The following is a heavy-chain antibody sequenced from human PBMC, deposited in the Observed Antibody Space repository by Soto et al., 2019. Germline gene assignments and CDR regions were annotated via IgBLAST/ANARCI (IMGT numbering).Heavy chain of an antibody. CDR2: LDGAGGST. CDR1: GFTFSDYA. CDR3: AAPRDEYGSGVSWFTYGMDI. D-gene: IGHD3-10*01. V-gene: IGHV3-23*01. J-gene: IGHJ6*02. Sequence: QTGGSLRLSCLASGFTFSDYAMTWVRHVPGRGLEWVASLDGAGGSTYYADSVRGRFTISRDNSQNTLFLQMKRLTVDDTAIYYCAAPRDEYGSGVSWFTYGMDIWGQGITVTVSS.